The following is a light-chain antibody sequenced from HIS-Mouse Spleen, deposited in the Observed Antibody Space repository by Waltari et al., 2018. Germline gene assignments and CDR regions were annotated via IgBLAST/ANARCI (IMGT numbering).Light chain of an antibody. CDR1: TIGSKS. V-gene: IGLV3-21*03. Sequence: SYVLTQPPSVSVAPGKTARITCGGNTIGSKSVHWYQQKPGQAPVLVVYDDSDRPSGSPERCSGSNSGNTATLTISRVEAGDEADYYCQVWDSSSDHVVFGGGTKLTVL. CDR3: QVWDSSSDHVV. CDR2: DDS. J-gene: IGLJ2*01.